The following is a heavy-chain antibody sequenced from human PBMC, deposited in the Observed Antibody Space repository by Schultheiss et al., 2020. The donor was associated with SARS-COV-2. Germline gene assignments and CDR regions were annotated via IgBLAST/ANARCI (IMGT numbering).Heavy chain of an antibody. CDR2: INSDGSST. J-gene: IGHJ4*02. CDR3: VKDRRQVIVDLFDY. Sequence: GGSLRLSCAASGFTLSTYWMHWVRQAPGKGLVWVSRINSDGSSTSYADSVKGRFTISRDNSKNTLYLQMNSLRAEDTAVYYCVKDRRQVIVDLFDYWGQGTLVTVSS. V-gene: IGHV3-74*01. CDR1: GFTLSTYW. D-gene: IGHD1-26*01.